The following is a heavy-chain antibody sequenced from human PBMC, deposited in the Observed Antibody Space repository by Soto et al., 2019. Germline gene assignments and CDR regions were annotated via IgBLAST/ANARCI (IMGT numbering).Heavy chain of an antibody. D-gene: IGHD5-18*01. CDR3: ARDDSLDAFDI. V-gene: IGHV1-69*01. Sequence: GXSVKVSCKASGGTFSRYAISWVRQAPGQGLEWMGGXIPIFXTANYEKKFQXXVTITEDXXKSKDYMEMSSLRSEDTAVYYCARDDSLDAFDIWGQGTMVTVSS. CDR1: GGTFSRYA. CDR2: XIPIFXTA. J-gene: IGHJ3*02.